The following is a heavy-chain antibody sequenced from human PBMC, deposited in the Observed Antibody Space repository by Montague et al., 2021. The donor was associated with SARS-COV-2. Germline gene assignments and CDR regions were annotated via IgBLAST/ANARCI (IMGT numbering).Heavy chain of an antibody. CDR2: ISKDADLK. CDR3: ARLDDYRDYSRGD. V-gene: IGHV3-30*19. D-gene: IGHD4-17*01. J-gene: IGHJ4*02. Sequence: SLRLSCAASGFNFSSDAMHWVRQAPGRGLEWVAVISKDADLKYHADSLKGRFTISRDNSNSTLYLQMYSLKAEDTAIYYCARLDDYRDYSRGDWGQGTLVIVSS. CDR1: GFNFSSDA.